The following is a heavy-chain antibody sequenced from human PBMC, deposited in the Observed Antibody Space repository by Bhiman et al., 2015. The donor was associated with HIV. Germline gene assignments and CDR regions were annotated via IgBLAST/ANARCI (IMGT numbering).Heavy chain of an antibody. CDR1: GFTFDDYA. J-gene: IGHJ2*01. CDR2: ISSSGSTI. CDR3: ARGVPGEMSHGYFDL. V-gene: IGHV3-48*03. Sequence: EVQLVESGGGLVQPGRSLRLSCAASGFTFDDYAMHWIRQAPGKGLEWVSYISSSGSTIYYADSVKGRFTISRDNAKNSLYLQMNSLRAEDTAVYYCARGVPGEMSHGYFDLWGRGTLVTVSS. D-gene: IGHD3-10*01.